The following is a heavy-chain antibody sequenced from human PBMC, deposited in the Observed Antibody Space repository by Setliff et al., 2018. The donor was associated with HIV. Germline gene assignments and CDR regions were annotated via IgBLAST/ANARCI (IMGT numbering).Heavy chain of an antibody. J-gene: IGHJ4*02. CDR2: IKQDGSEK. Sequence: PGGSLRLSCAAAGFNFSIYWMNWVRQAQGKGLEWVANIKQDGSEKNYVDSLRGRSTISRDDAKNSLYLQIYSLRAEDTAIYYCARDRASSGYYSHFDHWGQGNMVTVSS. CDR3: ARDRASSGYYSHFDH. D-gene: IGHD3-22*01. CDR1: GFNFSIYW. V-gene: IGHV3-7*01.